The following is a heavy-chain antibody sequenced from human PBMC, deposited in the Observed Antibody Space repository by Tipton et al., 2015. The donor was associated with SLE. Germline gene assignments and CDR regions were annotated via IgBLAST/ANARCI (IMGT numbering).Heavy chain of an antibody. V-gene: IGHV4-59*08. D-gene: IGHD3-22*01. J-gene: IGHJ4*02. CDR3: ARTLPDSSGLAFDH. CDR1: GGSISGYY. Sequence: LRLSCTVSGGSISGYYWSWIRQPPGKGLEWIAYISYSGDTKYNPSLKSRVTISVDTSKNQFSLKLSSVAAADTAVYYCARTLPDSSGLAFDHWGQGTLVTVSS. CDR2: ISYSGDT.